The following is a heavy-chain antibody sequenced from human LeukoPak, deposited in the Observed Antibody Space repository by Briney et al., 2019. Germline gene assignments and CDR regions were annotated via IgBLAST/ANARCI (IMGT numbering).Heavy chain of an antibody. V-gene: IGHV4-38-2*02. CDR2: IYHSGST. J-gene: IGHJ4*02. Sequence: SETLSLTCTVSGYSISSGYYWGWIRQPPGKGLEWIGSIYHSGSTYYNPSLKSRVTISVDTSKNQFALKLSSVTAADTAVYYCARVDVWGSSTSDYFDYWGQGTLVTVSS. CDR3: ARVDVWGSSTSDYFDY. D-gene: IGHD3-16*01. CDR1: GYSISSGYY.